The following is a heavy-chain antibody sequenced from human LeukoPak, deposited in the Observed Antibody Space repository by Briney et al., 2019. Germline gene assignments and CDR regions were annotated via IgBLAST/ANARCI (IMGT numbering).Heavy chain of an antibody. CDR1: GFTFSSYW. V-gene: IGHV3-74*01. CDR2: INSDGSST. Sequence: GGSLRLSCAASGFTFSSYWMHWVRQAPGKGLVWVSRINSDGSSTSYADSVKGRFTISRDNAKNTLYLQMNSLRAEDTAVYYCASPYYYDSSGYYRSSFDYWGQGTLVTVSS. J-gene: IGHJ4*02. D-gene: IGHD3-22*01. CDR3: ASPYYYDSSGYYRSSFDY.